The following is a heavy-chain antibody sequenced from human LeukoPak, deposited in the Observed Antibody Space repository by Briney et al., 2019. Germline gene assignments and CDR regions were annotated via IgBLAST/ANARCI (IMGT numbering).Heavy chain of an antibody. Sequence: PGGSLRLSCAASGFAFSSYDIRWVRQAPGKGLEWVSSISSGGGRTYYADSVKGRFTISRDNSKNTLYLQMDSLRAEDTAVYYCAKAPNYYGSGSYYNNWFDPWGQGTLVTVSS. V-gene: IGHV3-23*01. CDR2: ISSGGGRT. CDR1: GFAFSSYD. CDR3: AKAPNYYGSGSYYNNWFDP. D-gene: IGHD3-10*01. J-gene: IGHJ5*02.